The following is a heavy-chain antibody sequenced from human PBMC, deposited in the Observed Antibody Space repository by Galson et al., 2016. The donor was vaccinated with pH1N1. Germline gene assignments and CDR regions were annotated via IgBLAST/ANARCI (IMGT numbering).Heavy chain of an antibody. CDR3: ARDHVYGDYFERFFDL. V-gene: IGHV3-30*01. D-gene: IGHD4-17*01. Sequence: SLRLSCAASGFTFSHYAMHWVRQAPGKGLEWVAVISYVESNKDYADSVKGRFTVSRDNSKSTLYLQMNSLRAEDTALYYCARDHVYGDYFERFFDLWGRGTRVTVSS. CDR1: GFTFSHYA. CDR2: ISYVESNK. J-gene: IGHJ2*01.